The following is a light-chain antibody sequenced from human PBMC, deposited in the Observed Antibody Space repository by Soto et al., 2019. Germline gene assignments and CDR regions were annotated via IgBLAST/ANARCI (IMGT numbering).Light chain of an antibody. J-gene: IGLJ1*01. CDR1: SSDVGGYNF. CDR2: EVS. V-gene: IGLV2-14*01. Sequence: QSVLTQPASVSGSPGQSITISCTGTSSDVGGYNFVSWYQQHPDKAPKLMIYEVSNRPSGVSTRFSGSKSGNTASLTISGLQAEDEGDYYCTSYTTRRLYVFGSGTKVTVL. CDR3: TSYTTRRLYV.